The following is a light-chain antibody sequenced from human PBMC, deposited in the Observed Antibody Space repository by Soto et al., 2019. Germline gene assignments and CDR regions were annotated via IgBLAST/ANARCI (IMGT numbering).Light chain of an antibody. J-gene: IGLJ1*01. CDR2: EVT. Sequence: QSALTQPASVSGSPGQSIIISCTGTGSDIGRSDFVSWFQQLPGSVPKLMIYEVTGRPSGTSDRFSGSKSGNTASLTISGLQPEDEADYYCISCTSVNIRCVFGTGTK. V-gene: IGLV2-14*01. CDR1: GSDIGRSDF. CDR3: ISCTSVNIRCV.